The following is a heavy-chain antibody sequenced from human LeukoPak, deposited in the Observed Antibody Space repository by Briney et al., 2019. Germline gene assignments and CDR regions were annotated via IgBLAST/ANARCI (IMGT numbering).Heavy chain of an antibody. CDR3: ARGRVYYGSGSYYPSSLFDY. Sequence: SETLSLTCAVSGGSFSGYYWSWIRQPPGQGLEWIGEINHSGSTNYNPSLKSRVTISVDTSKNQFSLKLSSVTAADTAVYYCARGRVYYGSGSYYPSSLFDYWGQGTLVTVSS. D-gene: IGHD3-10*01. CDR1: GGSFSGYY. V-gene: IGHV4-34*01. CDR2: INHSGST. J-gene: IGHJ4*02.